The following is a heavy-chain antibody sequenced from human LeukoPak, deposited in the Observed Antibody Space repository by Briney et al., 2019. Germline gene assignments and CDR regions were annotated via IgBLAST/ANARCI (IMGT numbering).Heavy chain of an antibody. V-gene: IGHV3-66*01. CDR3: ARVGVLAGSKYFDY. CDR1: GFTVSSNY. D-gene: IGHD3-10*01. Sequence: GGSLRLSCAASGFTVSSNYMSWVRQAPGKGLEWVSVIYSGGSTYYADSVKGRFTISRDNSKNTLYLQMNSLRAEDTAVYYCARVGVLAGSKYFDYWGQGTLATVSS. J-gene: IGHJ4*02. CDR2: IYSGGST.